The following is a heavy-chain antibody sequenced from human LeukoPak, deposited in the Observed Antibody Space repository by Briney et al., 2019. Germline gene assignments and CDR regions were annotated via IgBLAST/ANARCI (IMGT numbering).Heavy chain of an antibody. J-gene: IGHJ4*02. CDR2: ISSNNRYI. CDR3: ARDGYEFWSGYYHGAYFDY. D-gene: IGHD3-3*01. V-gene: IGHV3-21*04. Sequence: PGGSLRLSCAASGFTFSTYSMNWVRQAPGKGLEWVSSISSNNRYIYYADSVKGRFTISRDNAKNSLYLQMNSLRAEDTGVYYCARDGYEFWSGYYHGAYFDYWGQGTLVTVSS. CDR1: GFTFSTYS.